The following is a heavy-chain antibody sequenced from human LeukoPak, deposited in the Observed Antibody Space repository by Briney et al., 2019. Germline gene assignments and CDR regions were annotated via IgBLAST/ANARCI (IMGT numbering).Heavy chain of an antibody. CDR1: GYTFPSYY. V-gene: IGHV1-46*01. Sequence: ASVKVSCKPSGYTFPSYYMLWVRHAPGQGLEWMGIINPSGGSTSYAQKFQGRVTMTRDTSTSTVYMELSSLRSEDTAVYYCARDRYYYFDSSGQYYFDYWGQGTLVTVSS. D-gene: IGHD3-22*01. J-gene: IGHJ4*02. CDR3: ARDRYYYFDSSGQYYFDY. CDR2: INPSGGST.